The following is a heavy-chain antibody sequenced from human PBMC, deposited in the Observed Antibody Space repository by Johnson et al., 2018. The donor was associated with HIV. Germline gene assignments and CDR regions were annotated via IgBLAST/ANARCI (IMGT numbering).Heavy chain of an antibody. CDR1: GFTFSSYA. J-gene: IGHJ3*02. V-gene: IGHV3-30*04. Sequence: QVQVVESGGGVVQPGRSLRLSCAASGFTFSSYAMHWVRQAPGKGLEWVAVISYDGSNKYYADSVKGRFTISRDNSKNTLYLQMNNVRAEDTAVYYCAKVRGTMIVVFGAFDIWGQGTMVTVSS. CDR2: ISYDGSNK. D-gene: IGHD3-22*01. CDR3: AKVRGTMIVVFGAFDI.